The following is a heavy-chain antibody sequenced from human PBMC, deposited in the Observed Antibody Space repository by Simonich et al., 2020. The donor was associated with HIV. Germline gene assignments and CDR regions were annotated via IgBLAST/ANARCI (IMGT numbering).Heavy chain of an antibody. CDR1: GYTFRNYA. CDR3: VREVRSFDY. V-gene: IGHV7-4-1*02. J-gene: IGHJ4*02. Sequence: QVQLVQSESELKKPGASVEVSCKASGYTFRNYAINWVRQAPGQGPEWMGWINTNTGNPTYAQGFTVRFFFSSDMSVTTAYLQISSLKDEDTAVYYCVREVRSFDYWGQGTLVTVSS. CDR2: INTNTGNP. D-gene: IGHD4-17*01.